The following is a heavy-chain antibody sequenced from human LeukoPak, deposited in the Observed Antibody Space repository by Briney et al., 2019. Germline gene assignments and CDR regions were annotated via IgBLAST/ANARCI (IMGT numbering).Heavy chain of an antibody. CDR2: ISSSGSTI. CDR3: AKGHSSGWHSGGY. CDR1: GFTFSDYY. D-gene: IGHD6-19*01. V-gene: IGHV3-11*01. Sequence: GGSLRLSCAASGFTFSDYYMSWIRQAPGKGLEWVSYISSSGSTIYYADSVKGRFTISRDNSKNTLYLQMNSLRAEDTAVYYCAKGHSSGWHSGGYWGQGTLVTVSS. J-gene: IGHJ4*02.